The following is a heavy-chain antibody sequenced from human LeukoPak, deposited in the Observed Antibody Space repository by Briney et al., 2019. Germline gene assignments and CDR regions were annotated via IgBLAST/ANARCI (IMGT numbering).Heavy chain of an antibody. J-gene: IGHJ4*02. CDR2: INAGNGNT. CDR1: GYTFTSYA. D-gene: IGHD2-15*01. Sequence: ASVKVSCKASGYTFTSYAMHWVRQAPGQRLEWMGWINAGNGNTKYSQKFQGRVTITRDTSASTAYMELSSLRSEDTAVYYCARGAVYCSGGSCSGGGYYFDYWGQGTLVTVSS. V-gene: IGHV1-3*01. CDR3: ARGAVYCSGGSCSGGGYYFDY.